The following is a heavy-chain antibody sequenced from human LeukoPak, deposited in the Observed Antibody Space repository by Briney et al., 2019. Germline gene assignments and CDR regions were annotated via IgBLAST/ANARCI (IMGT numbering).Heavy chain of an antibody. CDR2: IKQDGSAK. CDR1: GFTFSNYG. J-gene: IGHJ4*02. D-gene: IGHD3-3*01. V-gene: IGHV3-7*01. CDR3: AGGQGFLIDY. Sequence: GGSLRLSCAASGFTFSNYGMHWVRQAPGKGLEWVANIKQDGSAKYYVDSVKGRLTISRDNAKSLLYLQMNSLRAEDAAVYYCAGGQGFLIDYWGQGTLVTVSS.